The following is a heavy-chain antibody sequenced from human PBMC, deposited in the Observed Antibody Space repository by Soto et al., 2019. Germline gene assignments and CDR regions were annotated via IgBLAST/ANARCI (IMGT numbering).Heavy chain of an antibody. Sequence: GGSLRLSCAASGFTFSSYWMHWVRQAPGKGLVWVSRINSDGSSTSYADSVKGRFTISRDNAKNTLYLQMNSLRAEDTAVYYCARAMVRGVIDLYGMDVWGQGTTVTVSS. CDR2: INSDGSST. V-gene: IGHV3-74*01. CDR3: ARAMVRGVIDLYGMDV. D-gene: IGHD3-10*01. J-gene: IGHJ6*02. CDR1: GFTFSSYW.